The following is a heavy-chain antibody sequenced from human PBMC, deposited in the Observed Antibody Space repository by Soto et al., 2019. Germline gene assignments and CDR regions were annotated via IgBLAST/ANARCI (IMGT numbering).Heavy chain of an antibody. CDR2: IYYRGST. J-gene: IGHJ4*02. CDR1: GGSISSGGYY. CDR3: AKAPVRYSGTFDY. V-gene: IGHV4-31*03. D-gene: IGHD5-12*01. Sequence: QVQLQESGPGLVKPSQTLSLTCTVSGGSISSGGYYWSWIRQHPGKGLEWIGYIYYRGSTYYNPSRKSRVTISVDPPKDQFSLQLGSVTAADTAVYSCAKAPVRYSGTFDYGGEGTLVTVSS.